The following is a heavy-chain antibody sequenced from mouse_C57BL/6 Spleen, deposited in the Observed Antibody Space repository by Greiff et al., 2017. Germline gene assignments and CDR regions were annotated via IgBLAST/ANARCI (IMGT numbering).Heavy chain of an antibody. V-gene: IGHV1-7*01. D-gene: IGHD1-1*01. CDR3: ARSGTTVVGYFDY. CDR2: INPSSGYT. J-gene: IGHJ2*01. Sequence: QVQLKESGAELAKPGASVKLSCKASGYTFTSYWMHWVKQRPGQGLEWIGYINPSSGYTKYNQKFKDKATLTADKSSSTAYMQLSSLTYEDSAVYYCARSGTTVVGYFDYWGQGTTLTVSS. CDR1: GYTFTSYW.